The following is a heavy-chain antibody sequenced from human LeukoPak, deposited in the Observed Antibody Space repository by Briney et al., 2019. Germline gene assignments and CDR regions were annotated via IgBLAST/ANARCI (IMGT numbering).Heavy chain of an antibody. J-gene: IGHJ4*02. CDR3: ARDPNRGGDFDY. Sequence: GGSLRLSCVVSGFTFRGYWMSWVRQAPGKGLEWVAKIKYDGSEEFYMDSVKGRFTISRDNAKDSLYLQMNSLRAEDSAVYYCARDPNRGGDFDYWGQGTLVTVSS. D-gene: IGHD3-10*01. CDR2: IKYDGSEE. V-gene: IGHV3-7*01. CDR1: GFTFRGYW.